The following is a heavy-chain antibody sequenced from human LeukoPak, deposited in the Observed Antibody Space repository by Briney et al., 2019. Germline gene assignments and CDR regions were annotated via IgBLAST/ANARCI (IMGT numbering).Heavy chain of an antibody. CDR3: AKEPMDTPMAAIDI. Sequence: PGGSLRLSCAASGFTFSSYSMNWVRQAPGKGLEWVSYISSSSSTIYYADSVKGRFTISRDNAKNSLYLQMNSLRAEDTAVYYCAKEPMDTPMAAIDIWGQGTMVIVSS. V-gene: IGHV3-48*01. CDR2: ISSSSSTI. J-gene: IGHJ3*02. CDR1: GFTFSSYS. D-gene: IGHD5-18*01.